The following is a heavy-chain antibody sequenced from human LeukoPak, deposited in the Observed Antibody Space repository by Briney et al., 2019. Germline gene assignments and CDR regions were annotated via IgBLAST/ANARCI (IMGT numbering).Heavy chain of an antibody. CDR1: GGTFSSYA. Sequence: SVKVSCKASGGTFSSYAISWVRQAPGQGLEWMGGIIPIFGTANYAQKFQGRVTITADKSTSTACMELSSLRSEDTAVYHCARDRRLQGDNWFDPWGQGTLVTVSS. D-gene: IGHD1-26*01. J-gene: IGHJ5*02. CDR2: IIPIFGTA. CDR3: ARDRRLQGDNWFDP. V-gene: IGHV1-69*06.